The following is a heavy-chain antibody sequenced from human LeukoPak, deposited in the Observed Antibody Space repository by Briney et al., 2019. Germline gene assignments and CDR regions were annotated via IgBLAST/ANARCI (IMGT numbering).Heavy chain of an antibody. CDR2: MNPNSGNT. CDR3: ARGGRDGYNRHNWFDP. Sequence: ASVKVSCKASGYTFTSYDINWVRQATGQGLEWMGWMNPNSGNTGYAQKFRGRVTMTRNTSISTAYMELSSLRSEDTAVYYCARGGRDGYNRHNWFDPWGQGTLVTVSS. V-gene: IGHV1-8*01. D-gene: IGHD5-24*01. J-gene: IGHJ5*02. CDR1: GYTFTSYD.